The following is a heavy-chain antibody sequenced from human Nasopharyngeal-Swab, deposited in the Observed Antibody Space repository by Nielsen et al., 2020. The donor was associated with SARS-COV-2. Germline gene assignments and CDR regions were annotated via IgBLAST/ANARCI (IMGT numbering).Heavy chain of an antibody. V-gene: IGHV4-34*01. CDR2: INHSGST. CDR3: ARLPHRDTAMVKAVVLDY. Sequence: SETLSLTCAVYGGSFSGYYWSWTRQPPGKGLEWIGEINHSGSTNYNPSLKSRVTISVDTSKNQFSLKLSSVTAADTAVYYCARLPHRDTAMVKAVVLDYWGQGTLVTVSS. CDR1: GGSFSGYY. D-gene: IGHD5-18*01. J-gene: IGHJ4*02.